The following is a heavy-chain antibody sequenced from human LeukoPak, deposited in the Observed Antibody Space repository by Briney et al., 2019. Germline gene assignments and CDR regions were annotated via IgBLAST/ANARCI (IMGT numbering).Heavy chain of an antibody. CDR3: ARDPPGRDGPSLDY. V-gene: IGHV3-74*03. J-gene: IGHJ4*02. CDR2: IKNDETST. Sequence: GESLKISCKGSGYSFTSYWIGWVRQAPGKGLVWVSRIKNDETSTMYADPVKGRFTTSRDNAKNTLYLQMNSLRAEDTAIYYCARDPPGRDGPSLDYWGQGTLVTVSS. CDR1: GYSFTSYW. D-gene: IGHD5-24*01.